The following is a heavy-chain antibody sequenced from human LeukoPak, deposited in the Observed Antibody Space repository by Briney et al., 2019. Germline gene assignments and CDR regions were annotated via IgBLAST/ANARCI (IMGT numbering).Heavy chain of an antibody. Sequence: SETLSLTCTVSGGSISSYYWSWIRQPPGKGLEWIGYIYYSGSTYYNPSLKSRVTISVDTSKNQFSLKLSSVTAADTAVYYCARLLWYGGSTRGYYMDVWGKGATVTVSS. CDR1: GGSISSYY. J-gene: IGHJ6*03. CDR2: IYYSGST. D-gene: IGHD2-2*01. CDR3: ARLLWYGGSTRGYYMDV. V-gene: IGHV4-59*08.